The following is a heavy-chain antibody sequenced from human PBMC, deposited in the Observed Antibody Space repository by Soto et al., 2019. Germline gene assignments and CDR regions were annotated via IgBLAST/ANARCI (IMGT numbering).Heavy chain of an antibody. D-gene: IGHD6-13*01. CDR2: IVPLFRTT. J-gene: IGHJ6*02. Sequence: QVQLVQSGAEAKKPGSSVKVSCKTSGGTFSSYAISWVRQAPGQGLEWMGGIVPLFRTTNYAQKFQGRVNITAAKATYTVDMELSGLRSGDTAVYYCARGGYSSTWSNLLDLSGLDVWGQGTTGTVSS. V-gene: IGHV1-69*06. CDR1: GGTFSSYA. CDR3: ARGGYSSTWSNLLDLSGLDV.